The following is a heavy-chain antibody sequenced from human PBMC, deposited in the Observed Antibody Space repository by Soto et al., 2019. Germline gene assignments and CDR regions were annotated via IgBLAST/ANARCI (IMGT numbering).Heavy chain of an antibody. Sequence: QVQLVQSGAEVKKPGSSVKVSCKASGGTFSSYAISWVRQAPGQGLEWMGGIIPIFGTANYAQKFQGRVTMTADESTSTADMELSSLRSEDTAVYYCARAAGYYDSSGYRSLWYFDLWGRGTLVTVSS. V-gene: IGHV1-69*12. J-gene: IGHJ2*01. CDR1: GGTFSSYA. CDR2: IIPIFGTA. CDR3: ARAAGYYDSSGYRSLWYFDL. D-gene: IGHD3-22*01.